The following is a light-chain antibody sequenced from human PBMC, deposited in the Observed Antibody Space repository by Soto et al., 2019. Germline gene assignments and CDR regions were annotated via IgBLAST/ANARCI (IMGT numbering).Light chain of an antibody. J-gene: IGKJ3*01. CDR1: QNIGNY. Sequence: DIQMTQSPSSLSASVGDRVTITCRASQNIGNYLNWYQQKPGKAPNLLIYGASNLQSGVPSRFSGTGSVTDFTLTINNLQPEDFETYYCQQSYTAVLAFGPGTKVDLK. CDR2: GAS. V-gene: IGKV1-39*01. CDR3: QQSYTAVLA.